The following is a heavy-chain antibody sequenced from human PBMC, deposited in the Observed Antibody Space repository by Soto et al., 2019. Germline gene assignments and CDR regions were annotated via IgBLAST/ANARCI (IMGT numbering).Heavy chain of an antibody. V-gene: IGHV3-23*01. CDR1: GFSFSTYA. CDR3: TRYSSTADLGPSPIGYFDL. Sequence: EVQLLESGGGLVQPGGSLRLSCAASGFSFSTYAMAWVRQAPGKGLDWVSLISATGGSTYYADSVKGRFTISRDNSKNILHLQLNSLRAEDTALYYCTRYSSTADLGPSPIGYFDLWGRGTRVTVSP. J-gene: IGHJ2*01. CDR2: ISATGGST. D-gene: IGHD2-15*01.